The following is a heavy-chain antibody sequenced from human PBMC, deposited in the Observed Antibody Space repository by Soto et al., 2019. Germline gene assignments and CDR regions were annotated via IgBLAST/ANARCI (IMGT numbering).Heavy chain of an antibody. Sequence: SETLSLTCTVSGGSISSGDYYWSWIRQPPGKGLEWIGYIYYSGSTYYNPSLKSRVTISVDTSKNQFSLKLSSVTAADTAVYYCARDHLYCSGGSCYSNWGEGTLVTVSS. V-gene: IGHV4-30-4*01. CDR3: ARDHLYCSGGSCYSN. CDR2: IYYSGST. J-gene: IGHJ4*02. CDR1: GGSISSGDYY. D-gene: IGHD2-15*01.